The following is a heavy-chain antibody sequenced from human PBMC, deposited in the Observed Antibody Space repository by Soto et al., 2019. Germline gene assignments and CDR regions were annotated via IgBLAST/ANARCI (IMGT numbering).Heavy chain of an antibody. V-gene: IGHV3-23*01. CDR3: GKGSPRFPTVYFDP. CDR1: GFTFSDYS. J-gene: IGHJ5*02. Sequence: EVQLLESGGGSLQTGGSLRLSCAASGFTFSDYSMVWVRQSPGKGLEWVSAISSSGRSTYYEDSVKGRFAISRDSAKNALYLQMISRSADVIAVYFFGKGSPRFPTVYFDPWGQGARFTV. D-gene: IGHD3-3*01. CDR2: ISSSGRST.